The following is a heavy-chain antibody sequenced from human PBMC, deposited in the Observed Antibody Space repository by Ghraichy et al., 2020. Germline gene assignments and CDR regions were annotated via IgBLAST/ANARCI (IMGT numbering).Heavy chain of an antibody. CDR3: ARGVRPAAFDI. CDR1: GGSISSGSYY. CDR2: IYTSGST. J-gene: IGHJ3*02. V-gene: IGHV4-61*02. Sequence: SETLSLTCTVSGGSISSGSYYWSWIRQPAGKGLEWIGRIYTSGSTNYNPSLKSRVTISVDTSKNQFSLKLSSVTAADTAVYYCARGVRPAAFDIWGQGTRVTVSS. D-gene: IGHD4/OR15-4a*01.